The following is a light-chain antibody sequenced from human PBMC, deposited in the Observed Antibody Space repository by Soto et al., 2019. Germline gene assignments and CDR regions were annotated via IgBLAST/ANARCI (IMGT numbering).Light chain of an antibody. V-gene: IGKV1-5*03. Sequence: DIQMAQSPSTRSASVGDRVTITCRASQSISSWLAWYQQKPGRAPNLLIYEASILETGVPSRFSGSGSGTEFTLTISSLQPDDFATYYCRHYYSYPISFGQGTRLEIK. CDR3: RHYYSYPIS. CDR1: QSISSW. CDR2: EAS. J-gene: IGKJ5*01.